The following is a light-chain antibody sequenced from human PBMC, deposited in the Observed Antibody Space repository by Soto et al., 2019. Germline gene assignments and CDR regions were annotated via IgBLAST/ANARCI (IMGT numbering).Light chain of an antibody. CDR2: DVS. V-gene: IGLV2-14*01. CDR1: SSDVGGYNY. Sequence: QSVLTQPASVSGSPGQSIPISCTGTSSDVGGYNYVSWYQQHPGKASKLMFYDVSNRPSGVSYRFSGSKSGNTASLTISGLQAEDEADYYCSSYTSSSSYVVFGGGTKVTVL. J-gene: IGLJ2*01. CDR3: SSYTSSSSYVV.